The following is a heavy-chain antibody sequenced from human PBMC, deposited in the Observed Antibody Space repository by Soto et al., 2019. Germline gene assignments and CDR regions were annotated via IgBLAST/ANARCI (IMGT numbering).Heavy chain of an antibody. D-gene: IGHD3-10*01. CDR1: GYTFTSYD. J-gene: IGHJ6*03. Sequence: ASVKVSCKASGYTFTSYDINWVRQATGQGLEWMGWMNPNSGNTGYAQKFQGRVTMTRNTSISTAYMELSSLRSEDTAVYYCARTGPGSGSYLYYYYYYYMDAWGKGTTVTVSS. CDR2: MNPNSGNT. CDR3: ARTGPGSGSYLYYYYYYYMDA. V-gene: IGHV1-8*01.